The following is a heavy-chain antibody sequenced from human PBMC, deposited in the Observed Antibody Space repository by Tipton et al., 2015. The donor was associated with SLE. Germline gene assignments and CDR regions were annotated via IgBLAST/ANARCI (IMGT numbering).Heavy chain of an antibody. CDR1: GGSINNSYYY. CDR3: ARAGTGTAWGTFDI. V-gene: IGHV4-39*07. Sequence: TLSLTCTVSGGSINNSYYYWAWIRQPPGKGLEWIGCIHYSGSTFNNPSLKSRVTISAVTSKNQFSLRVSSVTAADTAVYYCARAGTGTAWGTFDIWGPVTMVTVSS. D-gene: IGHD1-14*01. CDR2: IHYSGST. J-gene: IGHJ3*02.